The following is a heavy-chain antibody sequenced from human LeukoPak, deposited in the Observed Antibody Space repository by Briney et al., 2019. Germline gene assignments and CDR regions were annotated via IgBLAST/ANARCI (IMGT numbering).Heavy chain of an antibody. V-gene: IGHV3-30*02. CDR3: ARDRGKDYFDN. CDR2: IRNDGSDT. D-gene: IGHD4-23*01. J-gene: IGHJ4*02. Sequence: GGPLRLSCVTSGLTFTSHGFHWVRQAAGKGLEWVAFIRNDGSDTYHANSVKGRFSISRDNSKNTVYLHMNSLRAEDTAVYYCARDRGKDYFDNWGQGTQVTVSS. CDR1: GLTFTSHG.